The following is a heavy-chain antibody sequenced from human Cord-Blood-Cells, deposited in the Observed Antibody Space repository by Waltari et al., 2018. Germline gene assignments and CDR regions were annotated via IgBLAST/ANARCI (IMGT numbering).Heavy chain of an antibody. D-gene: IGHD4-17*01. Sequence: QVQLQQWGAGLLKPSETLSLTCAVYGGSFSGYYWSWIRQPPGKGLEWIGEINHSGSTNYNPALKRRVTISVDTSKNQFSRKLSSVTAADTAVYYCARGGHYGGVPFDPWGQGTLVTVSS. CDR2: INHSGST. J-gene: IGHJ5*02. V-gene: IGHV4-34*01. CDR3: ARGGHYGGVPFDP. CDR1: GGSFSGYY.